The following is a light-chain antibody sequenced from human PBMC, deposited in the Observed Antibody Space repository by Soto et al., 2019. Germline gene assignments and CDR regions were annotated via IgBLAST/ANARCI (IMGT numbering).Light chain of an antibody. V-gene: IGLV2-14*01. CDR3: SSYTSSSPFV. Sequence: QSALTQPASVSGSPGQSITISCTGTSSDVGGYNYVSWYQQHPGKAPKVMIYEVSNRPSGVSNRFSGSKFGNTASLTISGLQAEDEADYYCSSYTSSSPFVFGTGTKLTVL. CDR2: EVS. J-gene: IGLJ1*01. CDR1: SSDVGGYNY.